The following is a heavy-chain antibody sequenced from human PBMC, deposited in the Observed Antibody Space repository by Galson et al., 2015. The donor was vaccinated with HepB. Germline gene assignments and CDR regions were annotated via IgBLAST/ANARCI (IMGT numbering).Heavy chain of an antibody. CDR1: GFTFSSYA. V-gene: IGHV3-30*18. Sequence: SLRLSCAASGFTFSSYAMHWVRQAPAKGLEWVAVISCDGSNAYNADSVKGRFTISRDNSKNTLSLQMNSLRAEDTAVYYCAKVLFGPIYYSSGRDVWGPRTTVT. J-gene: IGHJ6*02. D-gene: IGHD3-10*02. CDR3: AKVLFGPIYYSSGRDV. CDR2: ISCDGSNA.